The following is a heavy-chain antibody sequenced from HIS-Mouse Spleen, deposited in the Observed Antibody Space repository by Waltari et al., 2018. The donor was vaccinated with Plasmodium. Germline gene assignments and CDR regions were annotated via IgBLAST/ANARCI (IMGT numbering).Heavy chain of an antibody. CDR3: AKDQTPYQLLHFDY. CDR1: GFTFDVYA. V-gene: IGHV3-9*01. CDR2: ISWNSGSI. J-gene: IGHJ4*02. Sequence: EVQLVESGGGLVQPGRSLRLSCEASGFTFDVYAMHWVRQAPGKGLGWVSGISWNSGSIGYADSVKGRFTISRDNAKNSLYLQMNSLRAEDTALYYCAKDQTPYQLLHFDYWGQGTLVTISS. D-gene: IGHD2-2*01.